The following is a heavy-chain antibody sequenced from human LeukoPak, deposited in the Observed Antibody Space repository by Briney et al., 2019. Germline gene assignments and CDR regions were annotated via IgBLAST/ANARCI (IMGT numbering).Heavy chain of an antibody. J-gene: IGHJ4*02. CDR3: ARQGVFGGYNYGYGY. V-gene: IGHV1-18*01. D-gene: IGHD5-18*01. Sequence: GASVKVSCKASGYTFTSYAISWVRQAPGQGLEWMGWISAYNGNTNYAQKLQGRVTVTTDTSTSTAYMELRSLTSDDTAVYYCARQGVFGGYNYGYGYWGQGTLVTVSS. CDR1: GYTFTSYA. CDR2: ISAYNGNT.